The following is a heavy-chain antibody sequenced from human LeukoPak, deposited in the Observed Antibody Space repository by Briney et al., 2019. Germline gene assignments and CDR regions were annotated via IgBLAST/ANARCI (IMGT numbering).Heavy chain of an antibody. CDR1: GGTFSSYA. Sequence: SVKVSCKASGGTFSSYAISWVRQAPGQGLEWMGGIIPIFGTANYAQKFQGRVTITTDESTRTAYMELSSLRSEDTAVYYCARSERAVGASYYFDYWGQGTLVTVSS. J-gene: IGHJ4*02. CDR2: IIPIFGTA. D-gene: IGHD1-26*01. CDR3: ARSERAVGASYYFDY. V-gene: IGHV1-69*05.